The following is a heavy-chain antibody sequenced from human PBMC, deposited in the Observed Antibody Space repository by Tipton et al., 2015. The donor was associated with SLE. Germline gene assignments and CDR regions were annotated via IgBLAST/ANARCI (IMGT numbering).Heavy chain of an antibody. Sequence: SLRLSCAASGFTFDDYTMHWVRQAPGKGLEWVSLISWDGGSTYYADSVKGRFTISRDNSKNSLYLQMNSLRAEDTAVYYCARDAYDSSSGYFDYWGQGTLVTVSS. J-gene: IGHJ4*02. CDR1: GFTFDDYT. V-gene: IGHV3-43*01. CDR2: ISWDGGST. CDR3: ARDAYDSSSGYFDY. D-gene: IGHD3-22*01.